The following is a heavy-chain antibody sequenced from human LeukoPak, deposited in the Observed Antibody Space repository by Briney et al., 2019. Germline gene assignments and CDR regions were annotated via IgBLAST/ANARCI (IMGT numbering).Heavy chain of an antibody. V-gene: IGHV3-21*01. D-gene: IGHD3-16*01. CDR1: GFTFSDYD. J-gene: IGHJ4*02. CDR2: ISYLSSHV. CDR3: GRAFPPLRTSSAGDL. Sequence: PGGSLRLSCSASGFTFSDYDMNWVRQAPGKRLEWVSSISYLSSHVYYGDSVKGRFSISRGNAKNSLYLQMNSLGAEDTAIYYCGRAFPPLRTSSAGDLWGQGILVTVSS.